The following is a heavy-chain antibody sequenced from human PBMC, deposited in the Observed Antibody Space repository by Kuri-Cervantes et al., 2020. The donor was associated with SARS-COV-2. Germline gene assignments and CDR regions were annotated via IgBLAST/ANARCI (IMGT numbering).Heavy chain of an antibody. V-gene: IGHV3-23*01. CDR3: ANPTGHYYYGMDV. CDR1: GFTFSSYA. CDR2: ISGSGGST. Sequence: GESLKISCAASGFTFSSYAMSWVRQAPGKGLEWVSAISGSGGSTYYADSVKGRCTISRDNSKNTLYLQMNSLRAEDTAVYYCANPTGHYYYGMDVWGQGTTVTVSS. J-gene: IGHJ6*02.